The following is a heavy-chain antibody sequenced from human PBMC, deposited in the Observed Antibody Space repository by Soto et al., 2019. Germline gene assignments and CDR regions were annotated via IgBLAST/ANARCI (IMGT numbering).Heavy chain of an antibody. Sequence: SETLSLTCTVSGGSISSSSYYWGWIRQPPGKGLEWIGSIYYSGSTYYNPSLKSRVTISVDTSKNQFSLKLSSVTAADTAVYYCARQRAVVITGYFDYWGQGTLVTVSS. CDR3: ARQRAVVITGYFDY. V-gene: IGHV4-39*01. D-gene: IGHD3-22*01. CDR1: GGSISSSSYY. CDR2: IYYSGST. J-gene: IGHJ4*02.